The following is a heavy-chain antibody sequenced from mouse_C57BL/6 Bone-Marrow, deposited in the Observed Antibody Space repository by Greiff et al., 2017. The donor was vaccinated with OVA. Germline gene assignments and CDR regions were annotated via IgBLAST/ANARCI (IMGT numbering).Heavy chain of an antibody. Sequence: EVKLVESGPELVKPGASVKIPCKASGYTFTDYNMDWVKQSHGKSLEWIGDINPNNGGTIYNQKFKVKATLTVDKSSSTAYMELRSLTSEDTAVYYCARYDYDGALFAYWGQGTLVTVSA. J-gene: IGHJ3*01. V-gene: IGHV1-18*01. CDR3: ARYDYDGALFAY. D-gene: IGHD2-4*01. CDR1: GYTFTDYN. CDR2: INPNNGGT.